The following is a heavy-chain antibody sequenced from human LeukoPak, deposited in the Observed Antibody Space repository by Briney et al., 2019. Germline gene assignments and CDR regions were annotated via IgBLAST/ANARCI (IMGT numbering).Heavy chain of an antibody. D-gene: IGHD2-15*01. CDR2: ISGDGTTT. Sequence: AGGSLRLSCAVSGFTFSNEWMHWVRQAPGKGRLWVSRISGDGTTTNYADSVKGRFTISRDNAKNMLYLQMDSLTAEDTAVYYCAGTWSFDYWGQGTLVTVSS. V-gene: IGHV3-74*01. CDR1: GFTFSNEW. CDR3: AGTWSFDY. J-gene: IGHJ4*02.